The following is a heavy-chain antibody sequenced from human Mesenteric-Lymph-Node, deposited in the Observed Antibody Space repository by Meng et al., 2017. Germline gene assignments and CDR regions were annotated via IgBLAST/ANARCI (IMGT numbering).Heavy chain of an antibody. Sequence: GGSLRLSCAASGFTFSSYAMNWVRQAPGKGLEWVSYISSSGSTIYYADSVKGRFTISRDNAKNSLYLEMNSLRAEDTAVYYCAREGGYSGYDSAFDIWGQGTMVTVSS. V-gene: IGHV3-48*03. CDR1: GFTFSSYA. CDR3: AREGGYSGYDSAFDI. D-gene: IGHD5-12*01. CDR2: ISSSGSTI. J-gene: IGHJ3*02.